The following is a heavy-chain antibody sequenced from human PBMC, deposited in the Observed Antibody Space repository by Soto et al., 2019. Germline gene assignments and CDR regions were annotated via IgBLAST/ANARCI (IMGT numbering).Heavy chain of an antibody. CDR1: GYSISGGYY. V-gene: IGHV4-38-2*02. Sequence: PSETLPLTCTVSGYSISGGYYWCWIRQPPGKALDWIGLSYHGEHTDYNPSLQGRVAISPDTSKNQFSRNLRSATAADTPVYFCPRPIWSASYSGGFFGPWGQGILVTVSS. CDR3: PRPIWSASYSGGFFGP. CDR2: SYHGEHT. J-gene: IGHJ5*02. D-gene: IGHD3-3*01.